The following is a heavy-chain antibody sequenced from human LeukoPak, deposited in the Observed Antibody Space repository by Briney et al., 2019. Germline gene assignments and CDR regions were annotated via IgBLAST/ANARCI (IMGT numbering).Heavy chain of an antibody. J-gene: IGHJ4*02. Sequence: GGSLRLSCAASGFTFSSYAMTWVRQAPGKGLEWVSGISVSGDSTLYADSVKGRFTVSRDNSKNTLYLQMNSLRAEDTAVYYCAKSLFYDSSGQAFDYWGQGTLVTVSS. D-gene: IGHD3-22*01. V-gene: IGHV3-23*01. CDR3: AKSLFYDSSGQAFDY. CDR2: ISVSGDST. CDR1: GFTFSSYA.